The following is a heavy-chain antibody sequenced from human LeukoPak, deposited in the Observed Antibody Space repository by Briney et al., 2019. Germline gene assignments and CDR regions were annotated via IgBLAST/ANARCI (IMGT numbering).Heavy chain of an antibody. CDR2: IYHSGST. Sequence: PSETLSLTCAVSGGSISSSNWWSWVRQPPGKGLEWIGEIYHSGSTNYNPSLKSRVTISVDKSKNQFSLKLSSVTAADTAVYYCARASIAAAGRGFDYWGQGTLVTVSS. J-gene: IGHJ4*02. CDR3: ARASIAAAGRGFDY. D-gene: IGHD6-13*01. V-gene: IGHV4-4*02. CDR1: GGSISSSNW.